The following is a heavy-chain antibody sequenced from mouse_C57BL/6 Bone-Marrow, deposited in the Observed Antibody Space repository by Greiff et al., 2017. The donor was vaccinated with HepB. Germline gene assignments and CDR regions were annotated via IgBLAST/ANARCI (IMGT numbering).Heavy chain of an antibody. CDR3: ARISYYGSPYYFDY. D-gene: IGHD1-1*01. CDR2: IWWDDDK. CDR1: GFSLSTFGMG. Sequence: QVTLKESGPGILQPSQTLSLTCSFSGFSLSTFGMGVGWIRQPSGKGLEWLVHIWWDDDKYYNPALKSRLTISKDTSKNQVFLKIANVDTADTATYYCARISYYGSPYYFDYWGQGTTLTVSS. V-gene: IGHV8-8*01. J-gene: IGHJ2*01.